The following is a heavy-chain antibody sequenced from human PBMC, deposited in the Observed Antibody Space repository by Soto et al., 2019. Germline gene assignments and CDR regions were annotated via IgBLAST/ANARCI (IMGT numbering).Heavy chain of an antibody. V-gene: IGHV4-30-2*01. D-gene: IGHD3-3*01. CDR1: GGSISSGGYS. CDR3: FRMYYDFWSGYYTGRWFDP. Sequence: SETLSLTCAVSGGSISSGGYSWSWIRQPPGKGLEWIGYIYHSGSTYYKTSLKSRVTISVDRSKNQFSLKLSSVTAADTAVYFCFRMYYDFWSGYYTGRWFDPWGQGTLVTVSS. CDR2: IYHSGST. J-gene: IGHJ5*02.